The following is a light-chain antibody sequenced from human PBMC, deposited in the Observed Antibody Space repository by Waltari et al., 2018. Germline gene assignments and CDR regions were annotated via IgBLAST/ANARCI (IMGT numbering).Light chain of an antibody. CDR2: DVY. Sequence: QSALTQPASVSGSPGQSITISCPGTSSDVGDYHYVSWYQQHPDKAPKLMIYDVYNRPSGVSNRFSGSKCGNAASLTISGLQAEDEGDYYCSSYTSSSTVVFGGGTKLTVL. CDR1: SSDVGDYHY. CDR3: SSYTSSSTVV. V-gene: IGLV2-14*03. J-gene: IGLJ2*01.